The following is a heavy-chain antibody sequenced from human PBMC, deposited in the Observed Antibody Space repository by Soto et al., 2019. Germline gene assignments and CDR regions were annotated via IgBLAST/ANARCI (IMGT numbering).Heavy chain of an antibody. D-gene: IGHD3-22*01. Sequence: SVKVSCKASGGTFSSYAISWVRQAPGQGLEWMGGIIPIFGTANYAQKFQGRVTITADKSTSTAYMELSSLRSEDTAVYYCARRYSSGYHYYFDYWGQGTLVTVSS. CDR1: GGTFSSYA. V-gene: IGHV1-69*06. CDR2: IIPIFGTA. CDR3: ARRYSSGYHYYFDY. J-gene: IGHJ4*02.